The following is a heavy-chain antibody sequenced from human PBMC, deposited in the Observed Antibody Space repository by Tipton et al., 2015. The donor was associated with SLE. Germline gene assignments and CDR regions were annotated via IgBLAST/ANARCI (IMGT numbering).Heavy chain of an antibody. Sequence: TLSLTCAVYGGSFSGYYWSWIRQPPGKGLEWLGEINHSGSTNYNPSLKSRVTISVDTSKNQFSLKLSSVTAADTAVYYCAREDCGGDCYHDAFDIWGQGTMVTVCS. CDR2: INHSGST. V-gene: IGHV4-34*01. J-gene: IGHJ3*02. CDR3: AREDCGGDCYHDAFDI. CDR1: GGSFSGYY. D-gene: IGHD2-21*02.